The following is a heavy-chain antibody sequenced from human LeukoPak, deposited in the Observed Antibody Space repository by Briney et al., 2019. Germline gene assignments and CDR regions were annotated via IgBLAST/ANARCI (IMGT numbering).Heavy chain of an antibody. V-gene: IGHV3-53*01. CDR1: GFTVSSNY. CDR2: IYSGGST. J-gene: IGHJ6*02. D-gene: IGHD3-22*01. CDR3: ARDSYYYDSSGPQGYYGMDV. Sequence: GSLRLSCAASGFTVSSNYMSWVRQAPGKGLEWVSVIYSGGSTYYADSVKGRFTISRDNSKNTLYLQMNSLRAEDTAVYYCARDSYYYDSSGPQGYYGMDVWGQGTTVTVSS.